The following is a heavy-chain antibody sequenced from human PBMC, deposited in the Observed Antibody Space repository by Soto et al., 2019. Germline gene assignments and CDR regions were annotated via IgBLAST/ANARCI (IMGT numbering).Heavy chain of an antibody. CDR1: GFTFRDYG. Sequence: QVQLVESGGGVVQPGRSLRLSCAASGFTFRDYGIHWVRQAQGKGLEWVAVISYEGSKTYYADSVKGRFTISRDNSKNTLYLQMASLRPEDTAVYYCAKDHWAAYSGYAIRNDLDVWGQGTTVTVSS. J-gene: IGHJ6*02. CDR2: ISYEGSKT. V-gene: IGHV3-30*18. CDR3: AKDHWAAYSGYAIRNDLDV. D-gene: IGHD5-12*01.